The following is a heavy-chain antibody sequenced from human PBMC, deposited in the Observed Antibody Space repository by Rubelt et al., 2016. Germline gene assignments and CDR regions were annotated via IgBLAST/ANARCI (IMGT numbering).Heavy chain of an antibody. V-gene: IGHV3-64*01. Sequence: VESGGGLVKPGGSLRLSCAASGFTFSSYSMNWVRQAPGKGLEYVSAISSNGGSTYYANSVKGRFTISRDNSKNTLYLQMGSLRAEDMAVYYCARDLSQYSSSCLDYWGQGTLVTVSS. CDR3: ARDLSQYSSSCLDY. CDR1: GFTFSSYS. CDR2: ISSNGGST. D-gene: IGHD6-6*01. J-gene: IGHJ4*02.